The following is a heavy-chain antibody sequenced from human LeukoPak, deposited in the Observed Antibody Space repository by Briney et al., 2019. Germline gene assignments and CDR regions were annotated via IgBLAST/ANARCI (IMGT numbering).Heavy chain of an antibody. D-gene: IGHD6-19*01. J-gene: IGHJ4*02. Sequence: PSETLSLTCAVYGGSFSGYYWSWIRQPPGKGLEWIGEINHSGSTNYNPSLKSRVTISVDTSKNQFSLKLSSVTAADTAVYYCARRDSSGWWASDYWGQGTLVTVSS. CDR1: GGSFSGYY. CDR3: ARRDSSGWWASDY. CDR2: INHSGST. V-gene: IGHV4-34*01.